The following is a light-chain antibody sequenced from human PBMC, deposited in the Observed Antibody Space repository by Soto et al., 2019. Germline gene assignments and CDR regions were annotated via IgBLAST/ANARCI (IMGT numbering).Light chain of an antibody. J-gene: IGKJ1*01. CDR1: QSVSSSH. CDR3: QQYGSSPWT. V-gene: IGKV3-20*01. CDR2: GAS. Sequence: EIVLTQSPGTLSLSPGERGTLSCRASQSVSSSHLAWYQQKPGQAPRLLIYGASSRATGIPDRFSGSGSGTDFSLTISRLEPEHFAVYYCQQYGSSPWTFGQGTKVEVK.